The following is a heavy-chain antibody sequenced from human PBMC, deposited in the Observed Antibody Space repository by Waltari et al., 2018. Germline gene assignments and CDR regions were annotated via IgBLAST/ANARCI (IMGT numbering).Heavy chain of an antibody. J-gene: IGHJ6*02. CDR1: GGTFSSYT. Sequence: QVQLVQSGAEVKKPGSSVKVSCKASGGTFSSYTISWVRQAPGQGLEWMGRIIPILGIANYAQKFQGRVTITADKSMSTAYMELSSLRSEDTAVYYCARGPHSSGWGDYYYYGMDVWGQGTTVTVSS. D-gene: IGHD6-19*01. CDR3: ARGPHSSGWGDYYYYGMDV. CDR2: IIPILGIA. V-gene: IGHV1-69*02.